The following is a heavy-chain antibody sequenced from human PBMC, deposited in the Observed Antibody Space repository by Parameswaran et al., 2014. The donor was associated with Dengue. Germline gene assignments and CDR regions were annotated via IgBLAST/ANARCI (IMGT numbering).Heavy chain of an antibody. D-gene: IGHD2-2*01. V-gene: IGHV1-18*01. Sequence: SWVRQAPGQGLEWMGWISAYNGNTNYAQKLQGRVTMTTDTSTSTAYMELRSLRSDDTAVYYCARVYHPEYQLLFNWFDPWGQGTLVTVSS. CDR2: ISAYNGNT. CDR3: ARVYHPEYQLLFNWFDP. J-gene: IGHJ5*02.